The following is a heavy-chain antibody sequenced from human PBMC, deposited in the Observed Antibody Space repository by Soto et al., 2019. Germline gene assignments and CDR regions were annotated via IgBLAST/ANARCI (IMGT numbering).Heavy chain of an antibody. CDR1: GGTFSSYA. CDR2: IIPIFGTA. J-gene: IGHJ6*02. V-gene: IGHV1-69*01. CDR3: ARDGDRVSIAAADYYGMDV. D-gene: IGHD6-13*01. Sequence: QVQLVQSGAEVKKPGSSVKVSCKASGGTFSSYAISWVRQAPGQGLEWMGGIIPIFGTANYAQKFQGRVTIPADESTSTAYMELSSLRSEDTAVYYCARDGDRVSIAAADYYGMDVWGQGTTVTVSS.